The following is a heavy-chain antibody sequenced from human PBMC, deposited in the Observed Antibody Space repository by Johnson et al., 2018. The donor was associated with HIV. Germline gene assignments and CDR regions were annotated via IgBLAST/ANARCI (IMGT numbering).Heavy chain of an antibody. D-gene: IGHD1-26*01. J-gene: IGHJ3*02. CDR2: IYSGGTT. CDR1: GFTVSSNH. CDR3: AKTYSGSNRDAFDI. V-gene: IGHV3-66*01. Sequence: MLLVESGGGLVQPGGSLRLSCAASGFTVSSNHMSWVRQAPGKGLELVSFIYSGGTTYYADSVKGRFTISRDSSKNTLYLQMNSLRAEDTALYYCAKTYSGSNRDAFDIWGQGTMVTVSS.